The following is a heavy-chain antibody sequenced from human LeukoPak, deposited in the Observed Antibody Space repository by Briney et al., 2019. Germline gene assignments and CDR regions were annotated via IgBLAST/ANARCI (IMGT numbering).Heavy chain of an antibody. V-gene: IGHV5-10-1*01. CDR2: IDPSDSYT. Sequence: GESLKISCKGSGYSFTNNWISWVCQMPGKGLEWMGRIDPSDSYTNYSPSFQGHVTMSADKSITTAYLQWTSLKASDTAMYYCARLGVDLPGDYWGQGTLVTVSS. J-gene: IGHJ4*02. D-gene: IGHD2-21*01. CDR1: GYSFTNNW. CDR3: ARLGVDLPGDY.